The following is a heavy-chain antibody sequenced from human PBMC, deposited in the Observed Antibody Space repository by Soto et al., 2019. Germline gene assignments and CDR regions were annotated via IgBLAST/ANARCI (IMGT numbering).Heavy chain of an antibody. J-gene: IGHJ6*02. D-gene: IGHD1-26*01. Sequence: EVQLVESGGGLVKPGGSLRLSCAASGFTFSSYSMNWVRQAPGKGLEWVSSISSSSSYIYYADSVKGRFTISRDNAKNSLYLQMNSLRAEDTAVYYCARDLESSIVGALYCYYGMDVWGQGSTVTVSS. V-gene: IGHV3-21*01. CDR1: GFTFSSYS. CDR2: ISSSSSYI. CDR3: ARDLESSIVGALYCYYGMDV.